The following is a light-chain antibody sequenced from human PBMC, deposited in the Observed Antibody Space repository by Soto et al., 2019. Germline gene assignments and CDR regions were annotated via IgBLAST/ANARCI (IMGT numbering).Light chain of an antibody. CDR3: QQYNSYWGT. CDR2: DAS. V-gene: IGKV1-5*01. CDR1: QSISSW. Sequence: DIQMTQSPSTLSASVGDRVTITCRASQSISSWLAWYPQKPGKAPKLLIYDASSLESGVPSRFSGSGSGTEFTLTISSLQPHDFATYYCQQYNSYWGTFGQGTKVEIK. J-gene: IGKJ1*01.